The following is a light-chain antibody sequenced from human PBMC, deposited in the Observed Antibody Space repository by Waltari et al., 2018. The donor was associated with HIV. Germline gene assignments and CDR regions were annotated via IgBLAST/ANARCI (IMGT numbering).Light chain of an antibody. J-gene: IGLJ1*01. CDR1: SSDVGRYNL. Sequence: QSALTQPASVSGSPGQSITISCPGTSSDVGRYNLVSWYQQHPGKAPKLMIYEGSKRPSGVSNRFSGSKSGNTASLTISGLQAEDEADYYCCSYAGSSLYVFGTGTKVTVL. CDR3: CSYAGSSLYV. V-gene: IGLV2-23*01. CDR2: EGS.